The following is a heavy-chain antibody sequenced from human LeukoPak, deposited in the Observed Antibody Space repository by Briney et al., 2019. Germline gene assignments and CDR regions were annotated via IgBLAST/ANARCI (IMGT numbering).Heavy chain of an antibody. CDR1: GGSISSYY. CDR2: IYYSGST. D-gene: IGHD5-18*01. V-gene: IGHV4-59*08. J-gene: IGHJ4*02. CDR3: ARSDGEYSYGDAPITN. Sequence: SETLSLTCTVYGGSISSYYWSWIRQPPGKGLEWIGYIYYSGSTNYNPSLKSRVTISVDTSKNQFSLKLSSVTAADTAVYYCARSDGEYSYGDAPITNWGQGTLVTVSS.